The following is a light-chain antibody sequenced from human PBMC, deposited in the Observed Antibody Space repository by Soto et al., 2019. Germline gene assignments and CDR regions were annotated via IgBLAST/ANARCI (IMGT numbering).Light chain of an antibody. CDR1: QSVSTY. Sequence: DIPMTQFPSSLSASVGERVTITCRASQSVSTYLSWYVQEPGSAPKLLIYGVSKLESGIAPRFTGSGLATEFTLTINSLQPEDFAVYFCQQTYMVPYTFGQGTKVEI. CDR2: GVS. J-gene: IGKJ2*01. CDR3: QQTYMVPYT. V-gene: IGKV1-39*01.